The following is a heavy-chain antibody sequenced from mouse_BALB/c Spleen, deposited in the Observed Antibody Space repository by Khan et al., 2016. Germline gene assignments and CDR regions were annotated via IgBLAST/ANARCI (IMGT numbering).Heavy chain of an antibody. Sequence: KLEGSGGGLVQPGGSMKLSCVASGFTFSNYWMNWVRQSPEKGLEWVAEISLKSNNYATHYEESVKGRFTISRDDSKSSVYLQMNNLRAEDTGIYYWTRGAWFAYWGQGTLVTVSA. CDR2: ISLKSNNYAT. V-gene: IGHV6-6*02. CDR1: GFTFSNYW. CDR3: TRGAWFAY. J-gene: IGHJ3*01.